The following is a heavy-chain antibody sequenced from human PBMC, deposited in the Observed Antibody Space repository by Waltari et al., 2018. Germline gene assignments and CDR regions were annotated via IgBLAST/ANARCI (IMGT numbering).Heavy chain of an antibody. V-gene: IGHV1-69*11. CDR2: IIPILDRA. J-gene: IGHJ3*01. CDR1: GGTFSSYA. Sequence: QVQLVQSGAEVTKPGSSVTVFCKASGGTFSSYAISWVRQAPGQGLEWMGGIIPILDRADYAQKFQGRVIITADGSTSTSYMELRSLRSEDTAVYYCARDQRGITVVGASDFWGQGTVIIVSS. D-gene: IGHD4-4*01. CDR3: ARDQRGITVVGASDF.